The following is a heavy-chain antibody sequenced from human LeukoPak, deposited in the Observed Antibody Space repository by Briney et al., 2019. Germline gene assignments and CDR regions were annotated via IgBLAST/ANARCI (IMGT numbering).Heavy chain of an antibody. J-gene: IGHJ4*02. CDR1: GGTFSSYA. CDR3: ASGGTYYYGSGSYRFFDY. D-gene: IGHD3-10*01. V-gene: IGHV1-69*05. CDR2: IIPIFGTA. Sequence: ASVKVSCKASGGTFSSYAISWVRQAPGRGLEWMGGIIPIFGTANYAQKFQGRVTITTDESTSTAYVELSSLRSEDTAVYYCASGGTYYYGSGSYRFFDYWGQGTLVTVSS.